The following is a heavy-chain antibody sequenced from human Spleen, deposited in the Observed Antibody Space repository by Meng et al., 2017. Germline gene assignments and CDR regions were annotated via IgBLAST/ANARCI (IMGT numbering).Heavy chain of an antibody. V-gene: IGHV3-7*01. CDR1: GFTFTDNW. D-gene: IGHD1-26*01. Sequence: GESLKISCVAAGFTFTDNWMSWVRQAPGKGLEWVANIKQDGSETYYVDSVKGRFTISRDNAKDSLYLQMNSLRAEDTAVYYCAREAVGATCDYWGQGTLVTVSS. CDR3: AREAVGATCDY. CDR2: IKQDGSET. J-gene: IGHJ4*02.